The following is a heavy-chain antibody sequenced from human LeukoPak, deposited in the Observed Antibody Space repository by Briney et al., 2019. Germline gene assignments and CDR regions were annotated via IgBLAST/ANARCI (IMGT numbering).Heavy chain of an antibody. CDR1: GFTFRNCA. V-gene: IGHV3-23*01. Sequence: PGGSLRLSCAASGFTFRNCAMSWVRQAPGKGLEWVSGISDTGYNTYYADSVKGRFTISRDNSKNTLYLQMNSLGAEDTAVYYCAKHVSGSLFYFDYWAREPWSPSPQ. J-gene: IGHJ4*02. D-gene: IGHD3-10*01. CDR3: AKHVSGSLFYFDY. CDR2: ISDTGYNT.